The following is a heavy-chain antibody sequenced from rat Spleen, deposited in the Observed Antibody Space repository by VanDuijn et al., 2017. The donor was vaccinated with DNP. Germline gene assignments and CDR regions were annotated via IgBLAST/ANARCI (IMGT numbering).Heavy chain of an antibody. CDR2: INADGGST. CDR1: GFTFSTYW. CDR3: ARQRSSYYAMDA. D-gene: IGHD1-2*01. V-gene: IGHV5-58*01. J-gene: IGHJ2*01. Sequence: EVQLVETGGGLVQPGRSLKLSCVASGFTFSTYWMFWIRQAPGKGLEWVASINADGGSTYYPDSVKGRFTISRDNAKSTLYLQMDSLRSEETATYYCARQRSSYYAMDAWGQGVMVTVSS.